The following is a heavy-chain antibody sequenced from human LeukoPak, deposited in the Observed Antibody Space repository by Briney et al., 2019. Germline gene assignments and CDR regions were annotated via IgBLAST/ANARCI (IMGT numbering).Heavy chain of an antibody. V-gene: IGHV1-2*02. CDR3: ARDSYYYDSSGYLDY. CDR2: INPNSGGT. CDR1: GYTFTGYY. Sequence: GASVKVSCKASGYTFTGYYMHWVRQAPGQGLEWMGWINPNSGGTNYAQKLQGRVTMTTDTSTSTAYMELRSLRSDDTAVYYCARDSYYYDSSGYLDYWGQGTLVTVSS. J-gene: IGHJ4*02. D-gene: IGHD3-22*01.